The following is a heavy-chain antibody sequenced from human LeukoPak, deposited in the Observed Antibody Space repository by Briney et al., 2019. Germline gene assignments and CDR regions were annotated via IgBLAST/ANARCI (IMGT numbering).Heavy chain of an antibody. CDR3: ASGIETYDVIDY. J-gene: IGHJ4*02. D-gene: IGHD1-1*01. CDR2: ICYSGST. Sequence: SETLSLTCTVSGGSISSSSYYWGWIRQPPGKGLEWIGSICYSGSTYYNPSLKSRVTISVDTSKNQFSLKLSSVTAADTAVYYCASGIETYDVIDYWGQGTLVTVSS. CDR1: GGSISSSSYY. V-gene: IGHV4-39*01.